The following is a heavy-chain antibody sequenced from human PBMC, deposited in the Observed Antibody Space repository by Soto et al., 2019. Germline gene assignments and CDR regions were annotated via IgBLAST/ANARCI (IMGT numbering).Heavy chain of an antibody. J-gene: IGHJ4*02. CDR3: ARGPAPGYENYFDY. CDR2: ISSSSSTI. D-gene: IGHD3-16*01. Sequence: EVRLVESGGGLVQPGGSLRLSCAASGFTFSSYSMNWVRQAPGKGLEWVSYISSSSSTIYYADSVKGRFTISRDNAKNSLYLQMNSLRDEDTAVYYCARGPAPGYENYFDYWGQGTLVTVSS. CDR1: GFTFSSYS. V-gene: IGHV3-48*02.